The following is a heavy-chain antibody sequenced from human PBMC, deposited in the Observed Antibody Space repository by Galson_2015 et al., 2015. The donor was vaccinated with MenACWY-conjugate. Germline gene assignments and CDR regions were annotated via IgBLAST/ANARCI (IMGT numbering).Heavy chain of an antibody. CDR3: ARGVTRTSGTINWYFEF. D-gene: IGHD6-13*01. CDR1: GDSVSSHSAA. V-gene: IGHV6-1*01. Sequence: CAMSGDSVSSHSAAWTWIRQSPSRGLEWLGRTYYRSRWHNDYAVSVKSRITINPDTSRNQLSLQLSSVTPEDTAVYYCARGVTRTSGTINWYFEFWGRGTLVTVSS. J-gene: IGHJ2*01. CDR2: TYYRSRWHN.